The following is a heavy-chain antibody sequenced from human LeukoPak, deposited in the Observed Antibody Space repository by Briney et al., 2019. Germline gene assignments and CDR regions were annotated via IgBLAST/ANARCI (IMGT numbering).Heavy chain of an antibody. V-gene: IGHV3-48*03. CDR2: ISSRGSTI. J-gene: IGHJ6*02. CDR3: ARTWGMDV. CDR1: GFTFNTYE. Sequence: GGSLRLSCAASGFTFNTYEMNWVRQAPGKGLEWVSYISSRGSTIYYADSVKGRFTISRGNAKNSLYLQINSLRAEDTAVYYCARTWGMDVWGQGTTVTVSS.